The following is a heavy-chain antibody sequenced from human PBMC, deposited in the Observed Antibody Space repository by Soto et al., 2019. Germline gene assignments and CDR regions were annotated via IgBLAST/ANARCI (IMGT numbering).Heavy chain of an antibody. Sequence: HPGGSLRLSCAASGFTFSSYGMHWVRQAPGKGLEWVAVISYDGSNKYYADSVKGRFTISRDNSKNTLYLQMNSLRAEDTAVYYCAKEGASYYDYIWGIKPTHFDYWGQGTLVTVSS. J-gene: IGHJ4*02. V-gene: IGHV3-30*18. CDR1: GFTFSSYG. CDR3: AKEGASYYDYIWGIKPTHFDY. CDR2: ISYDGSNK. D-gene: IGHD3-16*01.